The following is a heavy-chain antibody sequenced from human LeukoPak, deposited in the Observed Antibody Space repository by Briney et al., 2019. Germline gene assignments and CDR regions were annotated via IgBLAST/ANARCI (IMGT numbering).Heavy chain of an antibody. CDR3: ARGLSFGGVTGVYFDY. D-gene: IGHD3-16*01. Sequence: ASVKVSCKASGYTFTGYYMHWVRQAPGQGLEWMGGIIPIFGTANYAQKFQGRVTITADESTSTAYMELSSLRSEDTAVYYCARGLSFGGVTGVYFDYWGQGTLVTVSS. J-gene: IGHJ4*02. V-gene: IGHV1-69*13. CDR2: IIPIFGTA. CDR1: GYTFTGYY.